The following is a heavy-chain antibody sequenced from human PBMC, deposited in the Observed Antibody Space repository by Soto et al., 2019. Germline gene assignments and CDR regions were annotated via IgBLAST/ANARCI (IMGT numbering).Heavy chain of an antibody. D-gene: IGHD3-3*01. CDR2: ISAYNGNT. V-gene: IGHV1-18*04. CDR3: ARVGYYDVWSGYDTLDAFDI. CDR1: GYTFTSYG. Sequence: GSSVKVSCKASGYTFTSYGISWVRQAPGQGLEWMGWISAYNGNTNYAQKLRGRVNLTTDTSTSTAYMELRSLRSDDTAVYYCARVGYYDVWSGYDTLDAFDIWGQGTMVTVSS. J-gene: IGHJ3*02.